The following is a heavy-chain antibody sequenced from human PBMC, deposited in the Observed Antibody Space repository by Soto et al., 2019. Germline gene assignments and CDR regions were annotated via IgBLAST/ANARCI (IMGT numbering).Heavy chain of an antibody. V-gene: IGHV4-31*01. J-gene: IGHJ5*02. CDR3: ARQVTPLPNTVGWFDP. CDR1: VACVTEGVHY. Sequence: SETLRLTCTFYVACVTEGVHYWTWIRQPPGKGLEWIGYIYHSAKRWYNAVVKGQFSISIDPSKNQCFLAVHSVTAADSPVYFCARQVTPLPNTVGWFDPWGPGILVTSSS. D-gene: IGHD1-26*01. CDR2: IYHSAKR.